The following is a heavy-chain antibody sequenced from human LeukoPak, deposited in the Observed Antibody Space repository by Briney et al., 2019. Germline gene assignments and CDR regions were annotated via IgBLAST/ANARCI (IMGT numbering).Heavy chain of an antibody. CDR1: GYTFTSNG. J-gene: IGHJ6*02. V-gene: IGHV1-18*01. CDR3: ARDLEASSDGYYYYGMDV. D-gene: IGHD3-22*01. CDR2: ISAYNGNT. Sequence: ASVKVSCKASGYTFTSNGISWVRQAPGQGLEWMGWISAYNGNTNYAQKLQGRVTMTTDTSTSTAYMELRSLRSDDTAVYYCARDLEASSDGYYYYGMDVWGQGTTVTVSS.